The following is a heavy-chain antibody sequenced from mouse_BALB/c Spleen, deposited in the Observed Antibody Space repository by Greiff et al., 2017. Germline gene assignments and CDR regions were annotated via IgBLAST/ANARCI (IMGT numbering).Heavy chain of an antibody. V-gene: IGHV1-4*02. Sequence: QVQLQQSAAELARPGASVKMSCKASGYTFTGYTMHWVKQRPGQGLEWIGYINPSSGYTEYNQKFKDKTTLTADKSSSTAYMQLSSLTSEDSAVYYCATYDYGGAMDYWGQGTSVTVSS. CDR3: ATYDYGGAMDY. CDR2: INPSSGYT. CDR1: GYTFTGYT. D-gene: IGHD2-4*01. J-gene: IGHJ4*01.